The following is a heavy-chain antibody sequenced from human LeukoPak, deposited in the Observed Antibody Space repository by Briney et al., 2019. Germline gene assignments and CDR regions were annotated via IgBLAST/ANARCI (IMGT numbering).Heavy chain of an antibody. CDR2: IYYSGST. D-gene: IGHD1-26*01. J-gene: IGHJ3*02. CDR3: ARHSGPKVQEYSGSLDAFDI. Sequence: KASETLSLTCTVSGGSISSSSYYWDWIRQPPGKGLEWIGSIYYSGSTYYNPSLKSRVTISVDTSKNQFSLKLSSVTAADTAVYYCARHSGPKVQEYSGSLDAFDIWGQGTMVTVSS. V-gene: IGHV4-39*01. CDR1: GGSISSSSYY.